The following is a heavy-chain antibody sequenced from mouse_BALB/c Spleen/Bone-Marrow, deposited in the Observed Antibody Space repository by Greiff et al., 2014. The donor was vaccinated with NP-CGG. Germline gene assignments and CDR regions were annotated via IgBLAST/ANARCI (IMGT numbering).Heavy chain of an antibody. CDR1: GYSITSDYA. CDR2: IGYSGST. J-gene: IGHJ2*01. CDR3: ARGRDYFDY. Sequence: VQLQQSGPGLVEPSQSLSLTCTVTGYSITSDYAWNWIRQFPGNKLEWMGYIGYSGSTSYNPSLKSRISITRDTSKNQFFLQLNAVTTEDTATYYCARGRDYFDYWGQGTTLTVSS. V-gene: IGHV3-2*02.